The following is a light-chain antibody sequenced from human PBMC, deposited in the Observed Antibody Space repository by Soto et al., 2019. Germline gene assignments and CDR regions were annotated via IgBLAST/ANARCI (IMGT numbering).Light chain of an antibody. J-gene: IGKJ1*01. V-gene: IGKV3-15*01. CDR2: GAS. CDR1: QSLGTN. CDR3: QQYNMWPRT. Sequence: EIVMRQSPATLSVSPGVIATLSCRASQSLGTNLAWIQQKPGQAPRLLIHGASTRATGTPARFSGSGSGTEFTLTISSLQSEDFAVYYCQQYNMWPRTFGQGTKVDIK.